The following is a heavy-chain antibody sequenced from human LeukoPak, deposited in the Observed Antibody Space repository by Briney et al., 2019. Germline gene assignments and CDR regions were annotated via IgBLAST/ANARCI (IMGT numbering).Heavy chain of an antibody. CDR2: IRYVGSNK. Sequence: GGSLRLSCAASGFTFSSYGMHWVRQAPGKGLEWVAFIRYVGSNKYYADSVKGRFTISRDNSKNTLYLQMNSLRAEDTAVYYCAKDLGYGDYYFDYWGQGTLVTVSS. D-gene: IGHD4-17*01. CDR3: AKDLGYGDYYFDY. CDR1: GFTFSSYG. J-gene: IGHJ4*02. V-gene: IGHV3-30*02.